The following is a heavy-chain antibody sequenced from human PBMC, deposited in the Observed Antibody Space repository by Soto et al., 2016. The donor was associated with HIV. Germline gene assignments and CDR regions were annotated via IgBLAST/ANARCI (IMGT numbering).Heavy chain of an antibody. CDR2: MNPNSGNT. D-gene: IGHD3-10*01. J-gene: IGHJ6*03. Sequence: QVQLVQSGAEVKKPGASVKVSCKASGYTFTSYDINWVRQATGQGLEWMGWMNPNSGNTGYAQKFQDRVTITRNTSISTAYMELSSLRSEDTAVYYCARVRYRYGSGVYYYYYMDVWGKGTTVTVSS. CDR3: ARVRYRYGSGVYYYYYMDV. CDR1: GYTFTSYD. V-gene: IGHV1-8*03.